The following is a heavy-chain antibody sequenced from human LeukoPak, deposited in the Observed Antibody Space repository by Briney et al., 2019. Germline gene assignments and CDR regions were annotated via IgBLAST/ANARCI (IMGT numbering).Heavy chain of an antibody. D-gene: IGHD1-1*01. J-gene: IGHJ4*02. Sequence: SETLSLTCTVSGGSITSYYWNWIRQPAGERLEWIGRISTSGNTNYNPSLTSRVTMSVDTSKNQLSLRLNSVTAADTAVYYCARDQNWLIDYWGQGTLVTVSS. CDR3: ARDQNWLIDY. CDR1: GGSITSYY. V-gene: IGHV4-4*07. CDR2: ISTSGNT.